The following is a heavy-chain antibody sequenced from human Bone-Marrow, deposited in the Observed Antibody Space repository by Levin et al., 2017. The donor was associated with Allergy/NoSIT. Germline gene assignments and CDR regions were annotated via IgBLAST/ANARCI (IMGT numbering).Heavy chain of an antibody. Sequence: GESLKISCAASGFTFSSYAMSWVRQAPGKGLEWVSAISGSGGSTYYADSVKGRFTISRDNSKNTLYLQMNSLRAEDTAVYYCAKGPWETMIVVVIPWFDPWGQGTLVTVSS. D-gene: IGHD3-22*01. CDR3: AKGPWETMIVVVIPWFDP. CDR2: ISGSGGST. CDR1: GFTFSSYA. V-gene: IGHV3-23*01. J-gene: IGHJ5*02.